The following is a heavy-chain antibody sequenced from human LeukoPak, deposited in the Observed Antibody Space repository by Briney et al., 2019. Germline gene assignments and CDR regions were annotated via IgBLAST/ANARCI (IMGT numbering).Heavy chain of an antibody. CDR2: INPNSGGT. CDR3: ARSPIYYGSASYSDY. CDR1: GYTFTAYY. Sequence: ASVKVSCKASGYTFTAYYLHWVRQAPGQGLEWMGWINPNSGGTNYAEKFRGRVTMTRDTSISTAYMELSSLRSDDTAIYYCARSPIYYGSASYSDYWGQGTLVTVSS. J-gene: IGHJ4*02. V-gene: IGHV1-2*02. D-gene: IGHD3-10*01.